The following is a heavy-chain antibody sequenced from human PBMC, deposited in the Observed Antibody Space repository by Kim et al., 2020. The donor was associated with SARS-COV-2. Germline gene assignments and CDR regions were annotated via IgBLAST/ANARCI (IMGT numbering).Heavy chain of an antibody. J-gene: IGHJ3*02. CDR3: VRDGITGTKEAFDI. CDR1: GFTFSGYG. D-gene: IGHD1-7*01. CDR2: IWNGGSNK. V-gene: IGHV3-33*01. Sequence: GGSLRLSCAASGFTFSGYGMHWVRQAPGKGLEWVAVIWNGGSNKYYADSVKGRFTISRDNSENTLYLQINSLRAEDTAVYYCVRDGITGTKEAFDIWGQGPMVTVSS.